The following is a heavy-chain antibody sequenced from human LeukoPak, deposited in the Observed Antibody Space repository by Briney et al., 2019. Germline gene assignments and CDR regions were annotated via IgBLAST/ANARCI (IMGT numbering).Heavy chain of an antibody. Sequence: SETLSLTCSVSDGSISSYSGSWIRQPPGKGLEWIGYIHSSGSTHYNPSLKSRVTTSLDTSKDQFSLKLSSVTAADTAVYYCARLGSYSDHWGQGTLVTVSS. V-gene: IGHV4-4*09. CDR3: ARLGSYSDH. CDR2: IHSSGST. CDR1: DGSISSYS. D-gene: IGHD1-26*01. J-gene: IGHJ4*02.